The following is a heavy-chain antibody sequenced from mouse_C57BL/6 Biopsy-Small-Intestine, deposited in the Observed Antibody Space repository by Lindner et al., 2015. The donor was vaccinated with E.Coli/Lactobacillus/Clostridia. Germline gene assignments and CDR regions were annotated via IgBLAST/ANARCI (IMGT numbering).Heavy chain of an antibody. CDR2: INPSGGST. CDR3: ARDTTRDGYLGYFDY. CDR1: GYTFTSYY. Sequence: SVKVSCKASGYTFTSYYMHWVRQAPGQGLEWMGVINPSGGSTIYAQKFQGRVTMTRDTSTSTVYMELSSLTSEDTAVYYCARDTTRDGYLGYFDYWGQGTLVTVSS. D-gene: IGHD2-3*01. J-gene: IGHJ2*01. V-gene: IGHV1-55*01.